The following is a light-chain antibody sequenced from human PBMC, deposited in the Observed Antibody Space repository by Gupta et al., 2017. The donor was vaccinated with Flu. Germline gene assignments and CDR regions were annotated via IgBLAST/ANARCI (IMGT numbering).Light chain of an antibody. CDR3: QQDDNLPFT. Sequence: DIQMTQSPSSLSASVGDRVTITCQASQDIRDYLNWYQQKPGKAPKLLIYDASNLETGAPSRFSGSGSGTHFTFTISSLQPEDFATYYCQQDDNLPFTFGPGTKVDVK. J-gene: IGKJ3*01. V-gene: IGKV1-33*01. CDR1: QDIRDY. CDR2: DAS.